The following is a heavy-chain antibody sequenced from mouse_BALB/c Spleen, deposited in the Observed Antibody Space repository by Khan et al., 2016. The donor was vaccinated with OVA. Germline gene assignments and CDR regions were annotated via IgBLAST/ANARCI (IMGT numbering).Heavy chain of an antibody. CDR1: GFTFSNYA. CDR2: ISTGDTT. CDR3: ARDYWFGY. J-gene: IGHJ3*01. Sequence: EVQLLETGGGLVKPGGSLKVSCAASGFTFSNYAMSWVRQTPEKRLEWVASISTGDTTYYPDSVKGRFTISRDNARNILYLQMSSLRSDDTAMYYCARDYWFGYWGQGTLVTVSA. V-gene: IGHV5-6-5*01.